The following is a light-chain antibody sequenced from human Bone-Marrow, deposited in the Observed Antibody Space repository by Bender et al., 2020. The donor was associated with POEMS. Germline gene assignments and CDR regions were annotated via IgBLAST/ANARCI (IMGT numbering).Light chain of an antibody. CDR1: SSDVGNYNL. CDR3: SSFTIRKTVV. J-gene: IGLJ3*02. CDR2: DVS. V-gene: IGLV2-14*02. Sequence: QSALTQPASVSGSPGQSITISCTGTSSDVGNYNLVSWYQHRPGKAPKLMISDVSHRLSGVSNRFSGSKSGNTASLSISGLQPEDEADYYCSSFTIRKTVVFGGGTKVTVL.